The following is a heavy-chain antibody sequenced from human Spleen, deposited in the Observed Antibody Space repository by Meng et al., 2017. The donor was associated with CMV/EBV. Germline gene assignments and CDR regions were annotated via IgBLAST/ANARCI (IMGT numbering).Heavy chain of an antibody. D-gene: IGHD6-19*01. CDR2: IHPSTGAT. CDR3: ARDSSLRY. V-gene: IGHV1-2*02. CDR1: GYTFTTYA. Sequence: ASVKVSCKASGYTFTTYAISWVRQAPRQGLEWMGWIHPSTGATNHAQSFQGRLTMTGDTSIRTVYMELSSLRSDDTAIYYCARDSSLRYWGQGTLVTVSS. J-gene: IGHJ4*02.